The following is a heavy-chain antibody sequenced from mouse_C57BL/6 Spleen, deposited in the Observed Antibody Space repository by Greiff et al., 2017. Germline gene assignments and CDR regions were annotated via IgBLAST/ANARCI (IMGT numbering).Heavy chain of an antibody. V-gene: IGHV14-1*01. CDR2: IDPEDGDT. J-gene: IGHJ4*01. CDR1: GFNIKDYY. Sequence: VQLQQSGAELVRPGASVKLSCTASGFNIKDYYMHWVKQRPEQGLEWIGRIDPEDGDTEYAPKFQGKATMAADTSSNTAYLQLSRLTSENTAVYSCTLGIMDYWGQGTSVTVSS. CDR3: TLGIMDY.